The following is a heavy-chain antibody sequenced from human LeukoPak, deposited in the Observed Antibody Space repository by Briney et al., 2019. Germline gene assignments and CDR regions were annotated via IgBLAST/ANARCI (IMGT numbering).Heavy chain of an antibody. D-gene: IGHD3-10*01. Sequence: GGSLRLSCAASGFTFSSYAMTWVRQAPGKGLEWVSAISGSGGTTYYADSVKGRFTISRANSKNTLYLQINSLRAEDTAVYYCAKVERQPGRYGMDVWGQGTTVTVSS. CDR3: AKVERQPGRYGMDV. J-gene: IGHJ6*02. CDR2: ISGSGGTT. CDR1: GFTFSSYA. V-gene: IGHV3-23*01.